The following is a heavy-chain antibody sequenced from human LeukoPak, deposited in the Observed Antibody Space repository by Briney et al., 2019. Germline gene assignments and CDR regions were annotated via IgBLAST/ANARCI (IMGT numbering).Heavy chain of an antibody. CDR2: IYYSGST. V-gene: IGHV4-59*01. Sequence: NPSETLSLTCTVSGGSISSYYWSWIRQPPGKGLEWIGYIYYSGSTNYNPSLKSRVTISVDTSKNQFSLKLSSVTAADTAVYYCARDLDGYNDYWGQGTLVTVSS. J-gene: IGHJ4*02. CDR1: GGSISSYY. D-gene: IGHD5-24*01. CDR3: ARDLDGYNDY.